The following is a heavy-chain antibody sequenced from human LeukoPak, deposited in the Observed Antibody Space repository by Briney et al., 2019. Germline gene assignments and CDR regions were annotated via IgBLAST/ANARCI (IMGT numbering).Heavy chain of an antibody. Sequence: PGRSLRLSCAASGFIFDDYGMSWVSQDPGNGLEWVSGINWNGGSTGYADSVKGRFTISRDNAKNSLYLQMSSLRAEDTALYYCARRIVGATNWFDPWGQGTLVTVSS. J-gene: IGHJ5*02. CDR2: INWNGGST. CDR3: ARRIVGATNWFDP. D-gene: IGHD1-26*01. CDR1: GFIFDDYG. V-gene: IGHV3-20*04.